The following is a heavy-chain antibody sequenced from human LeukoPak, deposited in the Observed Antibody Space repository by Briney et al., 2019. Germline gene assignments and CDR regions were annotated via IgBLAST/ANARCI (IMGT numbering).Heavy chain of an antibody. Sequence: PSETLSLNCTVSGGSISSGSYYWSWIRQPAGKGLEWIGRIYTSGSTNYNPSLKSRVTISVDTSKNQFSLKLSSVTAADTAVYYCARGIAVAGASGMDVWGQGTTVTVSS. V-gene: IGHV4-61*02. J-gene: IGHJ6*02. D-gene: IGHD6-19*01. CDR3: ARGIAVAGASGMDV. CDR1: GGSISSGSYY. CDR2: IYTSGST.